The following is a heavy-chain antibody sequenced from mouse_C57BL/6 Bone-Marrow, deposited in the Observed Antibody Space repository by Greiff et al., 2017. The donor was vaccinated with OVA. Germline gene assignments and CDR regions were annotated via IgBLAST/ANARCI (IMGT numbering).Heavy chain of an antibody. Sequence: EVKLVESGGGLVQPGGSLKLSCAASGFTFSDYYMYWVRQTPEKRLEWVAYLSNGGGSTYYPDTVKGRFTISRDNAKNTLYLQMSRLTSEDTAMYYCARRTGFYCYFVVWGTGTTVTVSS. V-gene: IGHV5-12*01. CDR3: ARRTGFYCYFVV. CDR1: GFTFSDYY. J-gene: IGHJ1*03. D-gene: IGHD4-1*01. CDR2: LSNGGGST.